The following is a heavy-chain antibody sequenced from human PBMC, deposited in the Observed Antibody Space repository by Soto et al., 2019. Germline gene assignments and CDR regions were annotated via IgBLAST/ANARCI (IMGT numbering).Heavy chain of an antibody. V-gene: IGHV4-4*07. CDR1: GASISGFY. J-gene: IGHJ5*02. CDR2: IYATGTT. D-gene: IGHD1-1*01. CDR3: VRDGTKTLRDWFDP. Sequence: SQTLSRTGTVSGASISGFYWSWIRKSAGKGLEWIGRIYATGTTDYNPSLKSRVMMSVDTSKKQFSLKLRSVTAADTAVYYCVRDGTKTLRDWFDPWGQGISVTVSS.